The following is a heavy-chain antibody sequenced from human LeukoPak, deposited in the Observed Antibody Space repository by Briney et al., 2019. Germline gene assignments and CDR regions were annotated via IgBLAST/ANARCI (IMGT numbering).Heavy chain of an antibody. CDR1: GYSFTSYW. Sequence: GESLKISCKGSGYSFTSYWISWVRQMPGEGLEWMGRIDPSDSYTNYSPSFQGHVTISADKSISTAYLQWSSLKASDTAMYYCANTDYGDYTLDAFDIRGQGTMVTVSS. D-gene: IGHD4-17*01. V-gene: IGHV5-10-1*01. J-gene: IGHJ3*02. CDR2: IDPSDSYT. CDR3: ANTDYGDYTLDAFDI.